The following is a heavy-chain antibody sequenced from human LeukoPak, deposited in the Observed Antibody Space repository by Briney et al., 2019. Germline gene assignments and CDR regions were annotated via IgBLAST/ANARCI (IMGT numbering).Heavy chain of an antibody. D-gene: IGHD3-22*01. CDR1: GGSISSSSYY. Sequence: SETLSLTCTVSGGSISSSSYYWGWIRQPPGKGLEWIGSIYYSGSTYYNPSLKSRVTISVDTSKNQFSLKLNSVTAADTAVYYCARGYDGSGYYYRNWYFDLWGRGTLVTVSS. CDR3: ARGYDGSGYYYRNWYFDL. CDR2: IYYSGST. J-gene: IGHJ2*01. V-gene: IGHV4-39*01.